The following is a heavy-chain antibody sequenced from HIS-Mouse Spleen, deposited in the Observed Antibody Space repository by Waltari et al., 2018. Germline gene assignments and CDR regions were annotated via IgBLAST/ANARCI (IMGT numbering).Heavy chain of an antibody. CDR3: ARGIPYCRRWYDWYFDL. CDR1: GGSISSSSYY. D-gene: IGHD6-13*01. CDR2: IYYSGSP. Sequence: QLQLQESGPGLVKPSETLSLTCTVSGGSISSSSYYWGWIRPPPGKGLGWIWGIYYSGSPYLNPGPKRGVTISVETAKNPFLLKLSFVTAAEPAVYYWARGIPYCRRWYDWYFDLWGRGTLVTVSS. J-gene: IGHJ2*01. V-gene: IGHV4-39*07.